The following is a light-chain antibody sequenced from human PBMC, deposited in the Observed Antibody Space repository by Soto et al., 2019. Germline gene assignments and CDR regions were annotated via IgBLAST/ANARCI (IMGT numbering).Light chain of an antibody. V-gene: IGKV2-28*01. J-gene: IGKJ1*01. CDR1: QSLLHSNGYNY. CDR3: MQPLQTPWT. CDR2: LGS. Sequence: DIVMTQSPLSLPVTPGEPASISCRSSQSLLHSNGYNYLDWYLQKPGQSPQLLIYLGSNRASGVPARFSGSGSGTDFTLKISRVEAEDVGVYYCMQPLQTPWTFGQGTKVEIK.